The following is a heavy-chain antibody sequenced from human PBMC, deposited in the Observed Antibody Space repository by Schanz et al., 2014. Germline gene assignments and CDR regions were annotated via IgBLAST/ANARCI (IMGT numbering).Heavy chain of an antibody. D-gene: IGHD5-18*01. CDR1: GFSFGNYG. J-gene: IGHJ4*02. Sequence: EVQLLESGGGLVQPGGSLRLSCEASGFSFGNYGMSWVRQAPGKGLEWVSGVDAHDGRAYYADSAKGRFTISRDNSKSTLYVEMNSLRVEATAVYYCAKDAENTAMITDYFDYWGQGTLVTVSS. V-gene: IGHV3-23*01. CDR2: VDAHDGRA. CDR3: AKDAENTAMITDYFDY.